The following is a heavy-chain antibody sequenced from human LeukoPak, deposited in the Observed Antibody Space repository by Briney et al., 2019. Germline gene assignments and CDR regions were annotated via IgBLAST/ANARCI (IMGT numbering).Heavy chain of an antibody. Sequence: SETLSLTCTVSGYSISSGYCWGWIRQPPGKGLEWIGSIYHSGSTYYNPSLKSRVTISVDTSKNQFSLKLSSVTAADTAVYYCARERRDGYNFQRRYRFDPWGQGTLVTVSS. V-gene: IGHV4-38-2*02. CDR2: IYHSGST. CDR1: GYSISSGYC. D-gene: IGHD5-24*01. CDR3: ARERRDGYNFQRRYRFDP. J-gene: IGHJ5*02.